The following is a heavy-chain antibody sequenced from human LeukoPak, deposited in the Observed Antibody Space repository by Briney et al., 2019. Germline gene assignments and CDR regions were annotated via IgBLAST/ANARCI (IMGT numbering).Heavy chain of an antibody. Sequence: ASVKVSCKASGYSFSDFYMHWVRQAPGQGLEWMGWINPNSGGKDYAQKFQGRVTMTRDTSISTAYMALSSLRSDDTAVYYCARVRSVVGGTIGYWGQGTLVTVSS. CDR2: INPNSGGK. V-gene: IGHV1-2*02. CDR1: GYSFSDFY. J-gene: IGHJ4*02. D-gene: IGHD2-15*01. CDR3: ARVRSVVGGTIGY.